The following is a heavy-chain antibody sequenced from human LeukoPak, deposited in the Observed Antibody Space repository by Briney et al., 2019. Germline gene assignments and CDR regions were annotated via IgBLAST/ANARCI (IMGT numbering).Heavy chain of an antibody. D-gene: IGHD3-22*01. CDR3: ARVPDSSGYYSESLFDY. V-gene: IGHV1-2*02. Sequence: ASVKVSCKASGYTFTGYYMHWVRQAPGQGLEWMGWINPNSGGTNYAQKFQGRVTMTRDTSISTAYMELSRLRSDDTAVYYCARVPDSSGYYSESLFDYWGQGTLVTVSS. CDR1: GYTFTGYY. CDR2: INPNSGGT. J-gene: IGHJ4*02.